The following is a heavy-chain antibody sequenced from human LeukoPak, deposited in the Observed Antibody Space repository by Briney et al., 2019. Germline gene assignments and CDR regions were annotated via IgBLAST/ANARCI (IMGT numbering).Heavy chain of an antibody. CDR3: ARLTFGGVIGFDY. V-gene: IGHV3-21*01. D-gene: IGHD3-16*02. J-gene: IGHJ4*02. CDR2: ISSSGSHM. CDR1: GFTFSSYS. Sequence: GGSLRLSSAASGFTFSSYSMNWVRQAPGKGLEWVSSISSSGSHMYYADSVKGRFTISRDNAKNSLYLQMNSLRAEDTAVYYCARLTFGGVIGFDYWGQGTLVTVSS.